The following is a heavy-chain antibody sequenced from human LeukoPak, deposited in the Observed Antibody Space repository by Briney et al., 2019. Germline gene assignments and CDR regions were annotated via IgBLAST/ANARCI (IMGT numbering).Heavy chain of an antibody. CDR3: ARLGLLWFGELAPPYYYYYGMDV. Sequence: SETLSLTCTVSGGSISSSSYYWGWIRQPPGKGLEWIGSIYYSGSTYYNPSLKSRVTISVDTSKNQFSLKPSSVTAADTAVYYCARLGLLWFGELAPPYYYYYGMDVWGQGTTVTVFS. J-gene: IGHJ6*02. V-gene: IGHV4-39*01. CDR2: IYYSGST. CDR1: GGSISSSSYY. D-gene: IGHD3-10*01.